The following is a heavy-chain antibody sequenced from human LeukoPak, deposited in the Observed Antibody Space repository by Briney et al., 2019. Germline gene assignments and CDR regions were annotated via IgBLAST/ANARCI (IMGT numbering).Heavy chain of an antibody. CDR3: TRAFDP. Sequence: VSVKVSCKASGYEFTDYYIYWVRQAPGQGLEWMGAIFPSGGKTDYSQKFQGRLTLTRDTSTNTVYMELTGLRSDDTALYFCTRAFDPWGQGTLVTVSS. CDR1: GYEFTDYY. V-gene: IGHV1-46*01. CDR2: IFPSGGKT. J-gene: IGHJ5*02.